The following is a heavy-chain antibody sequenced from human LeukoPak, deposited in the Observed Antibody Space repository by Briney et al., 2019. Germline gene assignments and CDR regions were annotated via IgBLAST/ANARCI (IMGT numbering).Heavy chain of an antibody. CDR1: GYTFSSYG. D-gene: IGHD3-16*02. Sequence: ASVKVSCKASGYTFSSYGISWVRQAPGQGLEWMGSISPYTGDTKYAERLQDRVIMTTDTSTRTAYMELRSLTSDDTAVFYCARNQYDSVWGSYRPYFDFWGQGTLVTVSS. CDR2: ISPYTGDT. J-gene: IGHJ4*02. CDR3: ARNQYDSVWGSYRPYFDF. V-gene: IGHV1-18*04.